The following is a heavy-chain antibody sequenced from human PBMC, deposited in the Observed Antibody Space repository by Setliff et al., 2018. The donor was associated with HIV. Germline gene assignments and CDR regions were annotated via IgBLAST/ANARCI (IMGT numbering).Heavy chain of an antibody. J-gene: IGHJ3*02. CDR2: MSYSGTT. CDR1: GGSFSSGNYY. Sequence: PSETLSLTCTVSGGSFSSGNYYWAWIRQPPEEGLEWIGGMSYSGTTYYNPSLKSRVTMSVDTSKNQFSLNLIFVTAADTAVYYCATSAESGFGIHWGVFNIWGQGTRVTVS. CDR3: ATSAESGFGIHWGVFNI. V-gene: IGHV4-39*01. D-gene: IGHD3-10*01.